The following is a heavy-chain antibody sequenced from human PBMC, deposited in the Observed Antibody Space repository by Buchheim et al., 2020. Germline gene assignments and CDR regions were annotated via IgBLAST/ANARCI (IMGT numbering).Heavy chain of an antibody. Sequence: EVQLVESGGGLVQPGGSLRLSCAASGFTFSSYWMSWVRQAPGKGLEWVANIKQDGSEKYYVDSVKGRFTISRANAKNSLYLQMNSLRAEDTAVYYCARGRDTIFGVVIIPHYYGMDVWGQGTT. D-gene: IGHD3-3*01. CDR1: GFTFSSYW. CDR2: IKQDGSEK. V-gene: IGHV3-7*01. J-gene: IGHJ6*02. CDR3: ARGRDTIFGVVIIPHYYGMDV.